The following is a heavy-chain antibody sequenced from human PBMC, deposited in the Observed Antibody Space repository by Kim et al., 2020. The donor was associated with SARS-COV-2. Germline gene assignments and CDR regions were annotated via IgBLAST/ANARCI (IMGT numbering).Heavy chain of an antibody. Sequence: GGSLRLSCAASGFTFNIYWMNWVRQAPGKGLEWVANIKQDGSEKNYVDSVKGRFTISRDNAKNSLYLQMNSLRVEDTAVYYCVRDDGDYGFDYWGQGTLVTASS. J-gene: IGHJ4*02. D-gene: IGHD4-17*01. CDR1: GFTFNIYW. CDR2: IKQDGSEK. CDR3: VRDDGDYGFDY. V-gene: IGHV3-7*05.